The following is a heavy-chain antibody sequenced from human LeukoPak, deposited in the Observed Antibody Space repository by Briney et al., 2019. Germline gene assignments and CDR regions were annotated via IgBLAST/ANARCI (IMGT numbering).Heavy chain of an antibody. CDR2: ISGSGGST. Sequence: GGSLRLSCAASGFTFSSYSMNWVRQAPGKGLEWVSAISGSGGSTYYADSVKGRFTISRDNSKNTLYLQMNSLRAEDTAVYYCAKDYDILTGYYNPFDYWGQGTLVTVSS. CDR1: GFTFSSYS. V-gene: IGHV3-23*01. J-gene: IGHJ4*02. CDR3: AKDYDILTGYYNPFDY. D-gene: IGHD3-9*01.